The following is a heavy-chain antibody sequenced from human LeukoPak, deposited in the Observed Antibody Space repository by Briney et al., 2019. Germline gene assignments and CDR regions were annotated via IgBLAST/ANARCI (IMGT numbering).Heavy chain of an antibody. D-gene: IGHD6-19*01. Sequence: GASVKVSCKASGYTFTGYYMHWVRQAPGQGLEWMGWINPNSGGTNYAQKFQGRVTMTRNTSISTAYMELSSLRSEDTAVYYCARVVSSGWYYFDYWGQGTLVTVSS. CDR3: ARVVSSGWYYFDY. V-gene: IGHV1-2*02. J-gene: IGHJ4*02. CDR1: GYTFTGYY. CDR2: INPNSGGT.